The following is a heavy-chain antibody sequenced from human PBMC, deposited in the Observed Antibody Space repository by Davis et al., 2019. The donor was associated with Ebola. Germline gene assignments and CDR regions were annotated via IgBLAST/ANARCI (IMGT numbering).Heavy chain of an antibody. V-gene: IGHV1-2*06. CDR2: INPNSGGT. Sequence: AASVKVSCKASGYTFTSYYMHWVRQAPGQGLEWMGRINPNSGGTNYAQKFQGRVTMTRDTSISTAYMELSRLRSDDTAVYYCARSGIAVAGYYYYGMDVWGKGTTVTVSS. CDR1: GYTFTSYY. D-gene: IGHD6-19*01. CDR3: ARSGIAVAGYYYYGMDV. J-gene: IGHJ6*04.